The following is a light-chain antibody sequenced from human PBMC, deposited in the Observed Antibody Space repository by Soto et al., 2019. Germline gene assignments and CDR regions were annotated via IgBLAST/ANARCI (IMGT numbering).Light chain of an antibody. CDR3: QQSYSTPPT. Sequence: DIPMTQSPASLSASVGGRVTITCRASQSISSYLTWYQQKPGKAPKLLIYAASSLQRGVPSRFSGSGSGTDFTLTISSLQPEDFATYECQQSYSTPPTFGQGTRLEI. CDR1: QSISSY. V-gene: IGKV1-39*01. CDR2: AAS. J-gene: IGKJ5*01.